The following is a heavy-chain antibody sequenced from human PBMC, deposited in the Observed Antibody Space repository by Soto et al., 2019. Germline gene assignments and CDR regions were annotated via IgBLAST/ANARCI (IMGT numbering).Heavy chain of an antibody. J-gene: IGHJ4*02. D-gene: IGHD1-26*01. Sequence: ETLSLTCVVSGGSISSSYWWSWVRQSPGKGLVWISRINDQGGSPTYADSVKGRFTISRDNVKNTLYLQMSSLRDDDTAVYYCARDRDQYSGSFYNRGDLDCWGQGTLVTVSS. CDR2: INDQGGSP. CDR1: GGSISSSYW. V-gene: IGHV3-74*01. CDR3: ARDRDQYSGSFYNRGDLDC.